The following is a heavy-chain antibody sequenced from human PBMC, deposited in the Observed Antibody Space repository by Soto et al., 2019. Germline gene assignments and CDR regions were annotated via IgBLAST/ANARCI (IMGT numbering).Heavy chain of an antibody. Sequence: SVKASCKASGGTFNSYAIRWVRQAPGQGLEWMGGIIPIFGTANYAQKFQGRVTITADESTSTAYMELSSVRSEDTAVYYCASPPPAVVARGYYYYGMDVWGQGTTVTVS. CDR2: IIPIFGTA. V-gene: IGHV1-69*13. CDR3: ASPPPAVVARGYYYYGMDV. CDR1: GGTFNSYA. D-gene: IGHD2-15*01. J-gene: IGHJ6*02.